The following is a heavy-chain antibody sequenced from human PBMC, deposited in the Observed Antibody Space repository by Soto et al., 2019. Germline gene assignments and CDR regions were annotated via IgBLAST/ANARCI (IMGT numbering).Heavy chain of an antibody. V-gene: IGHV1-46*03. CDR2: INPFDGSR. D-gene: IGHD3-10*01. Sequence: ASVKVSCKASGYIFTSYYIHWVRQAPGQGLEWMGWINPFDGSRMFAQSFQGRVTMTRDTSTSTVYMEVSSLRSEDTAVYYCSRGDPGETSPFDHWGQGTLVPSPQ. J-gene: IGHJ4*02. CDR3: SRGDPGETSPFDH. CDR1: GYIFTSYY.